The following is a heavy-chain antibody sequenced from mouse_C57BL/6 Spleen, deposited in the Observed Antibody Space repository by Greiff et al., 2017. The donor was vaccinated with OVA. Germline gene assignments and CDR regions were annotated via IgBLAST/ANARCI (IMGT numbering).Heavy chain of an antibody. Sequence: DVQLQESGPGLVKPSQSLSLTCSVTGYSITSGYYWNWIRQFPGNKLEWMGYISYDGSNNYNPSLKNRISITRDTSKNQFFLKLNSVTTEDTATYYCARGDGNYWYFDVWGTGTTVTVSS. CDR1: GYSITSGYY. J-gene: IGHJ1*03. D-gene: IGHD2-1*01. CDR2: ISYDGSN. CDR3: ARGDGNYWYFDV. V-gene: IGHV3-6*01.